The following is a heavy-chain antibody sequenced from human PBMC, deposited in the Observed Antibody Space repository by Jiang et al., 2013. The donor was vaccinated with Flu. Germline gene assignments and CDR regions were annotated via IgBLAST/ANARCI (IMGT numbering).Heavy chain of an antibody. CDR2: MNPNSGNT. V-gene: IGHV1-8*01. CDR1: GYTFTSYD. D-gene: IGHD6-19*01. J-gene: IGHJ4*02. Sequence: SGAEVKKPGASVKVSCKASGYTFTSYDINWVRQATGQGLEWMGWMNPNSGNTGYAQKFQGRVTMTRNTSISTAYMELSSLRSEDTAVYYCARDRIAVAGYGYWGQGTLVTVSS. CDR3: ARDRIAVAGYGY.